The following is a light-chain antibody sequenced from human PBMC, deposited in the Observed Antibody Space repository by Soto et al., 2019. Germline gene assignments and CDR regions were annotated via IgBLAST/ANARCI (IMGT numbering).Light chain of an antibody. CDR1: SSDVGGYSY. Sequence: QSVLTQPRSVSGSPGQSVTISRTGTSSDVGGYSYVSWYQQHPGKAPKLMIYDVSKRPSGVPDRFSGSKSGNTASLTISGLQAEDEADYYCCSYAGSYTFVFGSGTKVTVL. V-gene: IGLV2-11*01. CDR3: CSYAGSYTFV. CDR2: DVS. J-gene: IGLJ1*01.